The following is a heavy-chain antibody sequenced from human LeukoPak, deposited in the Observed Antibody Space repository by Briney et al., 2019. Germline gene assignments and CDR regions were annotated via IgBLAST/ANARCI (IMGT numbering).Heavy chain of an antibody. CDR3: AREVDYYGSGSYFPGFDY. CDR2: ISYDGSNK. J-gene: IGHJ4*02. V-gene: IGHV3-30-3*01. D-gene: IGHD3-10*01. Sequence: GGSLRLSCAASGFTFSSYAMHWVRQAPGKGLEWVAVISYDGSNKYYADSVKGRFTISRDNSKNTLYLQMNSLRAEDTAVYYCAREVDYYGSGSYFPGFDYWGQGTLVTVSS. CDR1: GFTFSSYA.